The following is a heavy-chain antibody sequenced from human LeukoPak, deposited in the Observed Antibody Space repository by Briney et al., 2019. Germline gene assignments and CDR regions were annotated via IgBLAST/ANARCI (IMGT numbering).Heavy chain of an antibody. CDR2: ISGSGGST. J-gene: IGHJ3*02. CDR3: AKDRYYDSSDYYDAFDI. D-gene: IGHD3-22*01. CDR1: GFTFSSYA. V-gene: IGHV3-23*01. Sequence: GGSLRLSCAASGFTFSSYAMSWVRQAPGKGLEWVSAISGSGGSTNYADSVKGRFTISRDNSKNTLYLQMNSLRAEDTAVYYCAKDRYYDSSDYYDAFDIWGQGTMVTVSS.